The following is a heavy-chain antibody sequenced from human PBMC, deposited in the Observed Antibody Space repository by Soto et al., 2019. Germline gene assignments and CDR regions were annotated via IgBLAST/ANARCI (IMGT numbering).Heavy chain of an antibody. Sequence: PPPRLSRTRALLGDSVSTNTAPWTSITPSPTGGLEWLGRTYYRSKWYNDYAVSVKSRMTINPDTSRNQFSLQLNSVTPEDTAVYYCARDLGAFDIWGQGTMVTVSS. CDR1: GDSVSTNTAP. D-gene: IGHD7-27*01. V-gene: IGHV6-1*01. CDR3: ARDLGAFDI. J-gene: IGHJ3*02. CDR2: TYYRSKWYN.